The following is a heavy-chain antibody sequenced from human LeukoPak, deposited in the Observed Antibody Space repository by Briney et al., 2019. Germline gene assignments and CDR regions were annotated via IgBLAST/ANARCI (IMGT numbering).Heavy chain of an antibody. Sequence: SETLSLTCTVSGGSISSSSYYWGWIRQPPGKGLEWIGSIYYSGSTYYNPSLKSRVTISVDTSKNQSSLKLSSVTAADTAVYYCARDRPPTLDYWGQGTLVTVSS. CDR2: IYYSGST. V-gene: IGHV4-39*07. CDR3: ARDRPPTLDY. CDR1: GGSISSSSYY. J-gene: IGHJ4*02.